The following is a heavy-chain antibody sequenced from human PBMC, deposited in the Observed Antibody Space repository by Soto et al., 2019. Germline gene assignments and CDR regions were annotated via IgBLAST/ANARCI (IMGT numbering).Heavy chain of an antibody. CDR1: GGSISSYY. J-gene: IGHJ5*02. V-gene: IGHV4-59*08. CDR2: IYYSGST. CDR3: ARRRLNCSGGSCYSRFDP. Sequence: SETLSLTCTVSGGSISSYYWSWIRQPPGKGLEWIGYIYYSGSTNYNPSLKSRVTISVDTSKNQFSLKLSSVTAADTAVYYCARRRLNCSGGSCYSRFDPWGQGTLVTVSS. D-gene: IGHD2-15*01.